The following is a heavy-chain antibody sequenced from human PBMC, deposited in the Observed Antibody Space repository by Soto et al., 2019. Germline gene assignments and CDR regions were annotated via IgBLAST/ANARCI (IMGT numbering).Heavy chain of an antibody. V-gene: IGHV4-59*01. J-gene: IGHJ5*02. D-gene: IGHD3-10*01. CDR3: ARDAGEYEKYNWFDP. CDR1: GGSISSYY. Sequence: QVQLQESGPGLVKPSETLSLTCTVSGGSISSYYWSWIRQPPGKGLEWIGYIYYSGSTNYNPSLKSRVTISVDTSKNQFSLKLRSVTAADTAVYYCARDAGEYEKYNWFDPWGQGTLVTVSS. CDR2: IYYSGST.